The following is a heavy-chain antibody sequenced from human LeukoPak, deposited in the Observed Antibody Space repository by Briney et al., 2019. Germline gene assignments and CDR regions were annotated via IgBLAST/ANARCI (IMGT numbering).Heavy chain of an antibody. V-gene: IGHV1-24*01. CDR1: GYTLTELS. CDR3: ATDRKIAAAGDLYAFDI. Sequence: ASVKVSCKGSGYTLTELSMHWVRQAPGKGLEWMGGFGPEDGETIYAQKFQGRVTMTEDTSTDTAYMELSSLRSEDTAVYYCATDRKIAAAGDLYAFDIWGQGTMVTVSS. CDR2: FGPEDGET. J-gene: IGHJ3*02. D-gene: IGHD6-13*01.